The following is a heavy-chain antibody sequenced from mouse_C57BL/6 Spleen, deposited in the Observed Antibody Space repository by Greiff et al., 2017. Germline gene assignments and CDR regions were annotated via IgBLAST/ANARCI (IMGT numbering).Heavy chain of an antibody. D-gene: IGHD1-1*01. V-gene: IGHV1-4*01. CDR3: ARSDYYVSSYGWYFDV. CDR1: GYTFTSYT. J-gene: IGHJ1*03. CDR2: INPSSGYT. Sequence: QVQLKESGAELARPGASVKMSCKASGYTFTSYTMHWVKQRPGQGLEWIGYINPSSGYTKYNQKFKDKATLTADKSSSTAYMQLSSLTSEDSAVYYCARSDYYVSSYGWYFDVWGTGTTVTVSS.